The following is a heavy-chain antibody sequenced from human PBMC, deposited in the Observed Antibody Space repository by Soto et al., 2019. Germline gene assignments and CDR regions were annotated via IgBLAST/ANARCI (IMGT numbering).Heavy chain of an antibody. CDR3: LYRGGPPRGGYYFDY. CDR1: GFSLTTSGVG. Sequence: QITLKESGPTLVKPTQTLTLTCTFSGFSLTTSGVGVGWIRQPPGKALEWLALIYWDDDKRYSPSLKSRLTLPRDASKKQGGLTMANMDPGGPAKYLWLYRGGPPRGGYYFDYWGQGTLVTVSS. V-gene: IGHV2-5*02. J-gene: IGHJ4*02. CDR2: IYWDDDK. D-gene: IGHD5-12*01.